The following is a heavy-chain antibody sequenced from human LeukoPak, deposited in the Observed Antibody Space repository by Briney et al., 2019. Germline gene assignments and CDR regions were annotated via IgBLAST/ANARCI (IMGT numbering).Heavy chain of an antibody. Sequence: GSLRPSCAPPGLTFSRSAMNWVRQAPGKGREWASSIVGSADSKYYADSMKGRFTISRDNSKNTLYLHMNSLRAEDTAVYYCANSGVASTGYDAFDIWGPGTMVTVSS. D-gene: IGHD6-19*01. V-gene: IGHV3-23*01. CDR3: ANSGVASTGYDAFDI. J-gene: IGHJ3*02. CDR1: GLTFSRSA. CDR2: IVGSADSK.